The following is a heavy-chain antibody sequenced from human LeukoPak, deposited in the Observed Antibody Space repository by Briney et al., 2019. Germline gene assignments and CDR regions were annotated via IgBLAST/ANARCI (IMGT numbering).Heavy chain of an antibody. V-gene: IGHV3-23*01. CDR3: ARHVWSERDACDI. J-gene: IGHJ3*02. CDR2: ISGSGGST. Sequence: GGSLRLSCAASGFTFSSYAMRWVRQAPGKGLEWVSAISGSGGSTYYADSVKGRFTISRDNSKNTLYLQMNSLRAEDTAVYYCARHVWSERDACDIWGQGTMVTVSS. CDR1: GFTFSSYA. D-gene: IGHD2-21*01.